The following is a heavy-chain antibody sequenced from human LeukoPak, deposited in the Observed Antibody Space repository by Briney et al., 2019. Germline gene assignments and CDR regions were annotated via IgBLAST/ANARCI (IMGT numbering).Heavy chain of an antibody. CDR2: IYPSGNT. Sequence: PSETLSLTCTVSGGSISTYYWSWIRQAAGKGLEWIGRIYPSGNTNYNPSLKSRVTMSLDTSKNQFSLKLSSVTAADTAVYYCARGEATFNFDYWGQGTLVTVSS. D-gene: IGHD2/OR15-2a*01. CDR1: GGSISTYY. V-gene: IGHV4-4*07. CDR3: ARGEATFNFDY. J-gene: IGHJ4*02.